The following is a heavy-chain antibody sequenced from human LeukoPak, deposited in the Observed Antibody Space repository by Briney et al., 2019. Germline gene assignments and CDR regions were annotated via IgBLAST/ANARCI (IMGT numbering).Heavy chain of an antibody. Sequence: SVKVSCKASGGTFSSYTISWVRQAPGQGLEWMGRIIPILGIANYAQKFQGRVTITADKSASTAYMELSSLRSEDTAVYYCASDFGDDAFDIWGQGTMVTVSS. V-gene: IGHV1-69*02. CDR1: GGTFSSYT. D-gene: IGHD3-16*01. CDR3: ASDFGDDAFDI. J-gene: IGHJ3*02. CDR2: IIPILGIA.